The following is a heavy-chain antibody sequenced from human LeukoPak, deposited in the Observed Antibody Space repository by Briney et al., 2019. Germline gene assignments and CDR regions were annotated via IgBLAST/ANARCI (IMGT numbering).Heavy chain of an antibody. D-gene: IGHD6-19*01. CDR3: ARDGDPGIAVCYCDY. J-gene: IGHJ4*02. V-gene: IGHV3-21*01. CDR2: ISSSSGYT. Sequence: PGGSLRLACAASGFTVSSSYMSWVRQAPGKGLEWVSSISSSSGYTYYADSVKGRFTISRDNAKNSLYLQMNSLRAEDTAVYYCARDGDPGIAVCYCDYWGQGTLVTVSS. CDR1: GFTVSSSY.